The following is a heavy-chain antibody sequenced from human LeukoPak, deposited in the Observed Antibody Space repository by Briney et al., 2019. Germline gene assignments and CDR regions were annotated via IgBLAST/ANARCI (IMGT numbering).Heavy chain of an antibody. Sequence: GGSLRLSCAASGFTFSSYAMHWVRQAPGKGLEYVSAISSNGGSTYYAHSVKGRFTISRDNSKNTLYLQMGSLRAEDMAVYYCARGREDIVVVPAAIDFDYWGQGTLGTVSA. CDR1: GFTFSSYA. CDR2: ISSNGGST. D-gene: IGHD2-2*02. CDR3: ARGREDIVVVPAAIDFDY. J-gene: IGHJ4*02. V-gene: IGHV3-64*01.